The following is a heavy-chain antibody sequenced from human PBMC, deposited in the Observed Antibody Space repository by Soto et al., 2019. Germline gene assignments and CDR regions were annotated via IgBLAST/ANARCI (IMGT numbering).Heavy chain of an antibody. CDR2: INHSGST. CDR3: ARSFRGFWDY. V-gene: IGHV4-34*01. J-gene: IGHJ4*02. Sequence: SETLSLTCAVYGGSFSCYYWTWIRQPPGTGLEWIGEINHSGSTNYNPSLKSRVTISVDTSKNQFSLKLSSVTAADTAVYYCARSFRGFWDYWGQGTLVTVSS. D-gene: IGHD3-3*01. CDR1: GGSFSCYY.